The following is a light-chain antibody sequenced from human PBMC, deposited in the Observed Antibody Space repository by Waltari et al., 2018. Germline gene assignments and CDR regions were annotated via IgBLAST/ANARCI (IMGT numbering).Light chain of an antibody. V-gene: IGLV3-21*04. J-gene: IGLJ1*01. CDR3: HVWHPDMDPGV. Sequence: SYALTQPPSVSVAPGTTARITCGGDNIGSYSVHWYQPKPGQAPVLVIFYDSDRPSGIPQLFSGSNSGNTATLTISSVEAGDEAKYYCHVWHPDMDPGVFGPGTEVSV. CDR2: YDS. CDR1: NIGSYS.